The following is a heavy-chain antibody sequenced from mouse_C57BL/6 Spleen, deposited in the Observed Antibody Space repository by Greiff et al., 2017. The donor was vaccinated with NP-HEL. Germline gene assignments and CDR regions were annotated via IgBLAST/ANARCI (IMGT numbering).Heavy chain of an antibody. V-gene: IGHV1-64*01. Sequence: VQLQQSGAELVKPGASVKLSCKASGYTFTSYWMHWVKQRPGQGLEWIGMIHPNSGSTNYNEKFKSKATLTVDKSSSTAYMQLSSLTSEDSAVYYCAASTTVVATSDWYVDVWGTGTTVTVSS. CDR3: AASTTVVATSDWYVDV. D-gene: IGHD1-1*01. CDR1: GYTFTSYW. J-gene: IGHJ1*03. CDR2: IHPNSGST.